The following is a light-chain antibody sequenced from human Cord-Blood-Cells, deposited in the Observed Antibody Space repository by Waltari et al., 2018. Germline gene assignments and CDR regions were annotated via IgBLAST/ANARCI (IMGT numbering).Light chain of an antibody. Sequence: DIVMTQSPDSLAVSLGERATINCKSSQSVLYSSNNKNYLAWYQQKPGQPPKLLIYWASTRESGVPDRFSGSGSGTDFTLTISSLQAEDVAFYYGQQYYSTPLTFGQGTRLEIK. CDR2: WAS. CDR1: QSVLYSSNNKNY. V-gene: IGKV4-1*01. CDR3: QQYYSTPLT. J-gene: IGKJ5*01.